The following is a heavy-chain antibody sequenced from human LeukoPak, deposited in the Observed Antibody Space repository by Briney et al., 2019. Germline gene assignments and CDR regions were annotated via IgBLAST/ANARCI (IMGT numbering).Heavy chain of an antibody. J-gene: IGHJ5*02. V-gene: IGHV5-10-1*01. CDR3: ARGVSETDSVLRFLEWFSGYNWFDP. Sequence: GESLKISCKGSGYSFTSYWISWVRQMPGKGLEWMGRIDPSDSYTNYSPSFEGHVTISADKSISTAYLQWSSLKASDTAMYYCARGVSETDSVLRFLEWFSGYNWFDPWGQGTLVTVSS. CDR2: IDPSDSYT. D-gene: IGHD3-3*01. CDR1: GYSFTSYW.